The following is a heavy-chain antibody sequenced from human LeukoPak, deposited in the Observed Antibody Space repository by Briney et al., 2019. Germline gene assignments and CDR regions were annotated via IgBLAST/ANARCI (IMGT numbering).Heavy chain of an antibody. Sequence: GGSLRLSCVASGFTFSSYWMSWVRQVPGKGLEWVANIKQDGSHIYYVDSLKGRFTISRDNAKNSLYLQMNSLRVEDTAVYYCARIGYSSSSFDFWGQGTLVTVSS. CDR3: ARIGYSSSSFDF. CDR2: IKQDGSHI. D-gene: IGHD6-6*01. J-gene: IGHJ4*02. CDR1: GFTFSSYW. V-gene: IGHV3-7*01.